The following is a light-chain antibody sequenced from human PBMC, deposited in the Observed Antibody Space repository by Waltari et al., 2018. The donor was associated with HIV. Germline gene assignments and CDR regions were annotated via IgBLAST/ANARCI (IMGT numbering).Light chain of an antibody. Sequence: EIVMTQSPATLSVSPGGTATLSCMARPSGSSNLAWYQQKPGQAPRLLIYGASTRATGIPARFSGSGSGTEFTLTISSLQSEDFAVYYCQQYGLTFGGGTKVEIK. CDR2: GAS. J-gene: IGKJ4*01. V-gene: IGKV3-15*01. CDR1: PSGSSN. CDR3: QQYGLT.